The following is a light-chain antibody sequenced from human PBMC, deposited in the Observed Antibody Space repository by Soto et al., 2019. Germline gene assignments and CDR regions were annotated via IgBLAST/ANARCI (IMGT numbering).Light chain of an antibody. Sequence: EIVLTQSPGTLSLAPGDGATLSCRASQSVSSGYLAWYQQKPGQAPRLLIYGASRRAGGIPDRFSGSGSGTDFTLSISRLEPGDFAVYWCQPYGNSPTFGQGTRVQIK. CDR1: QSVSSGY. V-gene: IGKV3-20*01. J-gene: IGKJ1*01. CDR2: GAS. CDR3: QPYGNSPT.